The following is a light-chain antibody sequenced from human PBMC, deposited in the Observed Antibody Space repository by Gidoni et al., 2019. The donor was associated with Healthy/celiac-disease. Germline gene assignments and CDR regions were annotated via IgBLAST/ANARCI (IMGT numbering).Light chain of an antibody. CDR3: QQSYSTGCS. CDR1: QSISSY. CDR2: AAS. V-gene: IGKV1-39*01. Sequence: DIQMTQSPSSLSASVGDRVTITCRASQSISSYFNWYQQKPGKAPKLLIYAASSLQSGVPSRCSGSGSGTDFTLTISSLQPEDFATYYCQQSYSTGCSFGQGTKLEIK. J-gene: IGKJ2*04.